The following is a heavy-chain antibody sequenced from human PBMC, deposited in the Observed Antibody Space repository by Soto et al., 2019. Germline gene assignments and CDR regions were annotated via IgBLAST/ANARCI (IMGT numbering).Heavy chain of an antibody. CDR1: GYTFTSYD. CDR2: MNPNSGNT. J-gene: IGHJ4*02. Sequence: QVQLVQSGAEVKKPGASVKVSCKASGYTFTSYDINWVRQATGQGLEWMGWMNPNSGNTGYAQKFQGRVTMTRNTSISTAYMGRSSVRSEDTAVYYWAQGVRKHIVVVTAECDYWGQGALVTVSS. CDR3: AQGVRKHIVVVTAECDY. V-gene: IGHV1-8*01. D-gene: IGHD2-21*02.